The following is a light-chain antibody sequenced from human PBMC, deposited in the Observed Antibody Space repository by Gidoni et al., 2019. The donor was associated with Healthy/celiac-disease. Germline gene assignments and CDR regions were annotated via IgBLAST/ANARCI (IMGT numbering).Light chain of an antibody. V-gene: IGKV1-9*01. Sequence: DIQLTQSPSFLSASVGDRVTITCRASQGIRSYLAWYQQKPGKAPKLLIYAASTLQSGVPSRFSGSGSGTECTLTISSLQPEDFATYYCQQLNSYLITFGQXTRLEIK. CDR3: QQLNSYLIT. J-gene: IGKJ5*01. CDR1: QGIRSY. CDR2: AAS.